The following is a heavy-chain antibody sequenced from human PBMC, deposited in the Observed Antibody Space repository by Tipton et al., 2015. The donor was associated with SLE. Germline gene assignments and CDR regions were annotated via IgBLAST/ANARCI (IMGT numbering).Heavy chain of an antibody. CDR1: GGSISSGGYS. CDR2: IYHSGST. D-gene: IGHD3-16*02. CDR3: ARGYHVAYYYSGIDV. Sequence: TLSLTCAVSGGSISSGGYSWSWIRQPPGKGLEWIGYIYHSGSTYCNPSLKSRVTISVDRPKNQFYLKLSFVTAADTAVYYCARGYHVAYYYSGIDVWGQGTTVTVSS. J-gene: IGHJ6*02. V-gene: IGHV4-30-2*01.